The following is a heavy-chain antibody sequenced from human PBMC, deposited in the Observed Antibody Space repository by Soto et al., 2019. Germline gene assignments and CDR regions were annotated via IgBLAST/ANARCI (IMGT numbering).Heavy chain of an antibody. D-gene: IGHD5-18*01. CDR1: GYTFTNYG. J-gene: IGHJ4*02. CDR2: ISAYNGHT. Sequence: AAVKVSCKASGYTFTNYGISWVRQAPGQGLEGMGWISAYNGHTNYAQKFQGRVIMTTDTFTITAYMELRSIRSADTAAYYCAREPARRYSYGQGLDSWGQGTLVTVSS. V-gene: IGHV1-18*04. CDR3: AREPARRYSYGQGLDS.